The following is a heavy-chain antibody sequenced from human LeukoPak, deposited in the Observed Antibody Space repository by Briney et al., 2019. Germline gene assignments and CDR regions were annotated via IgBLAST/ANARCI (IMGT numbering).Heavy chain of an antibody. D-gene: IGHD5-24*01. CDR1: GFTFSSYG. CDR3: AKGGDGHNLEYYYYGMDV. CDR2: ISYDGSNK. Sequence: GGSLRLSCAASGFTFSSYGMHWVRQGPGKGLEWVAVISYDGSNKYYADSVKGRFTISRDNSKNTLYLQMNSLRAEDTAVYYCAKGGDGHNLEYYYYGMDVWGQGTTVTVSS. V-gene: IGHV3-30*18. J-gene: IGHJ6*02.